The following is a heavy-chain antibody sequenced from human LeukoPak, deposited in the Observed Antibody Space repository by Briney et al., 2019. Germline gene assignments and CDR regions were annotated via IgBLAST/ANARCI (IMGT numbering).Heavy chain of an antibody. J-gene: IGHJ4*02. CDR1: GFTFSSYA. D-gene: IGHD2-2*02. Sequence: GGSLRLSCAASGFTFSSYAMSWVRQAPGKGLEWVSAISGSGGSTYYADSVKGRFTISRDNSKNTLYLQMNSLRAEDTAVYYWAKGSDIVVVPAAIADYWGQGTLVTVSS. CDR3: AKGSDIVVVPAAIADY. CDR2: ISGSGGST. V-gene: IGHV3-23*01.